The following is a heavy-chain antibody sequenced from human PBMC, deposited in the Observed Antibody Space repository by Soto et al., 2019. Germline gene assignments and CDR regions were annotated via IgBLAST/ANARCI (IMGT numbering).Heavy chain of an antibody. V-gene: IGHV4-34*01. CDR2: INHSGTT. D-gene: IGHD3-3*01. J-gene: IGHJ4*02. Sequence: PSETLSLTCAVYGGSFSGYYWSWIRQPPGKGLEWIGEINHSGTTNYNPSLKSRVTISVDTSKNQFSLNVRSVTAADSAVYYCARTDNVGYYPHCGQGILVTLSS. CDR3: ARTDNVGYYPH. CDR1: GGSFSGYY.